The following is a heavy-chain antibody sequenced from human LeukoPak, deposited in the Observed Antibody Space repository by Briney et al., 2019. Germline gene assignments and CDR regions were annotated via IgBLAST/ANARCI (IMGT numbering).Heavy chain of an antibody. Sequence: PGGSLRLSCAASGFTFSSYGMHWVRQAPGKGLEWVALIRYDGSNKYYADSVKGRFTISRDNSKDTLYLQMNSLRAEDTAVYYCANLGGVVVPAAINNWFDPWGQGTLVTVSS. D-gene: IGHD2-2*01. CDR2: IRYDGSNK. V-gene: IGHV3-30*02. CDR1: GFTFSSYG. J-gene: IGHJ5*02. CDR3: ANLGGVVVPAAINNWFDP.